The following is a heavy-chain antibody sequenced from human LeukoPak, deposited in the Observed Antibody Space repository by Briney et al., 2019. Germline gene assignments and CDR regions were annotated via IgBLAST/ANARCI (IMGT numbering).Heavy chain of an antibody. Sequence: PGGSLRLSCAASGFIFSTYEMNWVRQAPGKGLEWIGSVFYSGNTYYNPSLKSRVTISVDTSKNQFSLNLTSVTVADTAVYYCARLGRYSGYDRGAFFDSWGQGTLVTVSS. J-gene: IGHJ5*01. CDR2: VFYSGNT. CDR1: GFIFSTYE. D-gene: IGHD5-12*01. CDR3: ARLGRYSGYDRGAFFDS. V-gene: IGHV4-59*05.